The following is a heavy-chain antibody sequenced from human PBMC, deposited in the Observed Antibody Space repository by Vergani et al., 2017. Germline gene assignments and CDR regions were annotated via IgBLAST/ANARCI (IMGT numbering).Heavy chain of an antibody. CDR1: GFTFSSYD. J-gene: IGHJ6*02. D-gene: IGHD5-18*01. CDR2: IGTAGDT. Sequence: EVQLVESGGGLVQPGGSLRLSCAASGFTFSSYDMHWVRQATGKGLEWVSAIGTAGDTYYPGSVKGRFTISRENAKNSLYLQMNRLRAGDSAVYYCARASGQPWLQDYYDGMDVWGQGTTVTVSS. CDR3: ARASGQPWLQDYYDGMDV. V-gene: IGHV3-13*04.